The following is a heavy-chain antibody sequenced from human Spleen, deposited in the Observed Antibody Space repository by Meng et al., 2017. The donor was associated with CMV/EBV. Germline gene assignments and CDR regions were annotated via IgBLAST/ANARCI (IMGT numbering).Heavy chain of an antibody. J-gene: IGHJ4*02. CDR2: ISSSSSYI. CDR1: GFTFSTYT. Sequence: GGSLRLSCAASGFTFSTYTMNWVRQAPGKGLEWVSSISSSSSYISYADSMKGRFTISRDNSKNTLYLQMSSLRPEDTAVYYCARVGGSYYTGDYWGQGTLVTVSS. CDR3: ARVGGSYYTGDY. D-gene: IGHD1-26*01. V-gene: IGHV3-21*01.